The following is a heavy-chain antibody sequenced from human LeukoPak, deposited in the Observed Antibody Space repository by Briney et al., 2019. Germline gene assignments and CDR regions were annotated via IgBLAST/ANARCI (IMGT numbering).Heavy chain of an antibody. J-gene: IGHJ4*02. CDR2: VSLSGLT. CDR1: GGSITSTNW. CDR3: SRENGAFSPFGY. Sequence: PSETLSLTFGVSGGSITSTNWWSWVRQPPGQGLEWIGEVSLSGLTNYNPSLSSRIIMALDTSKNHLSLHLTSVTAADTAVYYCSRENGAFSPFGYWGQGYLVTVLS. D-gene: IGHD2-8*01. V-gene: IGHV4-4*02.